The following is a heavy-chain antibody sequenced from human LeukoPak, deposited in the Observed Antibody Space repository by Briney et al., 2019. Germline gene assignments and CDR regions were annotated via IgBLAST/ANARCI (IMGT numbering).Heavy chain of an antibody. V-gene: IGHV4-38-2*02. CDR1: GYSISSGYY. CDR3: ARTYYGSGSFLDY. CDR2: IYHSGST. Sequence: PSETLSLTCTVSGYSISSGYYWGWIRQPPGKGLERIGRIYHSGSTYYNPSLKSRVTISVDTSKNQLSLKLSSVTAADTAVYYCARTYYGSGSFLDYWGQGTLVTVSS. D-gene: IGHD3-10*01. J-gene: IGHJ4*02.